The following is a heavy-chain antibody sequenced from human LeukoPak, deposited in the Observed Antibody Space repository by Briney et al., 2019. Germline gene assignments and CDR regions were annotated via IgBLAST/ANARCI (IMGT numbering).Heavy chain of an antibody. CDR2: INHSGST. CDR1: GGSFSGYY. D-gene: IGHD1-26*01. J-gene: IGHJ3*02. CDR3: ARDLGGPLNAFDI. V-gene: IGHV4-34*01. Sequence: SETLSLTCAVYGGSFSGYYWSWIRQPPGKGLEWIGEINHSGSTNYNPSLKSRVTISVDTSKNQFSLKLSSVTAADTAVYYCARDLGGPLNAFDIWGQGTMVTVPS.